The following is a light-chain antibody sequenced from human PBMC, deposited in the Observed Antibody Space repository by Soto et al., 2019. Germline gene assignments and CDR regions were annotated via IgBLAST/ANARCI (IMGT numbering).Light chain of an antibody. J-gene: IGKJ4*01. CDR3: EQRSSLFI. Sequence: EIVFTQYPATLSLSPGERATLSCRATQRVGSYLAWYTQTPGQAPRLLIHDASNRATGIPARFSCSGSATVYLRASSSLQPEDYEVYFCEQRSSLFIFGGGTKVEIK. CDR2: DAS. CDR1: QRVGSY. V-gene: IGKV3-11*01.